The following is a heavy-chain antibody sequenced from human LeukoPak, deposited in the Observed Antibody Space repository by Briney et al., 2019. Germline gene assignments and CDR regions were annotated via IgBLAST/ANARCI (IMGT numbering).Heavy chain of an antibody. V-gene: IGHV3-7*01. Sequence: GGSLRLSCAASGFTFNFFWMSLVRQAPGKGLEWVANIKEDGSDKYYVASVKGRFTISRDNAKNSLYLEMNRLRAEDTAVYYCARDSASCRGCAFDIWGRGTVVTVSS. CDR2: IKEDGSDK. J-gene: IGHJ3*02. CDR1: GFTFNFFW. CDR3: ARDSASCRGCAFDI. D-gene: IGHD2-2*01.